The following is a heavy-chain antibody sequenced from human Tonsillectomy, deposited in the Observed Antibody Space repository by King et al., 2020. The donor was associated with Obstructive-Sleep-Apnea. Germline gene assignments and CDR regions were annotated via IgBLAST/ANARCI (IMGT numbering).Heavy chain of an antibody. CDR1: GYSFTRYW. J-gene: IGHJ4*02. Sequence: QLVQSGADVKKPGESLKISCKGSGYSFTRYWIAWVLQMPGKGLEWMGIIYPADADTTYSPSFQGHVTISTDKSVSTAYLQWSSLKASDTAMYYCARYYYDGSGQNYFDYWGQGTLVTVSS. V-gene: IGHV5-51*01. CDR2: IYPADADT. CDR3: ARYYYDGSGQNYFDY. D-gene: IGHD3-22*01.